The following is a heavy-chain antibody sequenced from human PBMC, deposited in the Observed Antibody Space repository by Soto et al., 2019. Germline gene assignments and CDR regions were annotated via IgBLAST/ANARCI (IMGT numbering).Heavy chain of an antibody. Sequence: ASVKVSCKASGYTFTDYFIHWVRQAPGQGLGWMGWINPNSGGTKYGQKFQGRVTMTRDTSISTAYMEPSRLTSDDTAVYSCARDSNYDAFDYWGQGTLVTVSS. V-gene: IGHV1-2*02. CDR2: INPNSGGT. J-gene: IGHJ4*02. CDR1: GYTFTDYF. CDR3: ARDSNYDAFDY. D-gene: IGHD4-4*01.